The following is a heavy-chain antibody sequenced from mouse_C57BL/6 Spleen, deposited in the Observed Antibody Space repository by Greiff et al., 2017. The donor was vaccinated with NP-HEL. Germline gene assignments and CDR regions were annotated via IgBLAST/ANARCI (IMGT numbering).Heavy chain of an antibody. J-gene: IGHJ3*01. CDR1: GYTFTSYW. V-gene: IGHV1-59*01. D-gene: IGHD1-1*01. Sequence: VQVVESGAELVRPGTSVKLSCKASGYTFTSYWMHWVKQRPGQGLEWIGVIDPSDSYTNYNQKFKGKATLTVDTSSSTAYMQLSSLTSEDSAVYYCAREGGSPWFAYWGQGTLVTVSA. CDR2: IDPSDSYT. CDR3: AREGGSPWFAY.